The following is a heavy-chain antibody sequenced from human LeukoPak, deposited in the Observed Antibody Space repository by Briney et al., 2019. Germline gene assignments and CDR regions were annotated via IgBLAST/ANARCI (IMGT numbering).Heavy chain of an antibody. J-gene: IGHJ6*02. D-gene: IGHD5-18*01. CDR1: GYTFTGYY. V-gene: IGHV1-2*02. Sequence: ASVKVSCKASGYTFTGYYMHWVRQAPGQGLEWMGWINPNSSGTNYAQKFQGRVTMTRDTSISTAYMELSRLRSDDTAVYYCARVGAMAYYYYYGMDVWGQGTTVTVSS. CDR2: INPNSSGT. CDR3: ARVGAMAYYYYYGMDV.